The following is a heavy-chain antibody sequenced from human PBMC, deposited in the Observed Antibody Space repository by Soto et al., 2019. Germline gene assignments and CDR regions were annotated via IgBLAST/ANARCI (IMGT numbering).Heavy chain of an antibody. CDR1: GGSIGTSAYY. CDR2: INHSGNT. Sequence: SETLSLTCAVSGGSIGTSAYYWGWIRQAPGKGLEWIGSINHSGNTYLSTSLKDRVTMSVDTSKNSFSLKLRSATAACTGLYYCSRRAPEGFDPWGQGTLVTVSS. J-gene: IGHJ5*02. CDR3: SRRAPEGFDP. V-gene: IGHV4-39*01.